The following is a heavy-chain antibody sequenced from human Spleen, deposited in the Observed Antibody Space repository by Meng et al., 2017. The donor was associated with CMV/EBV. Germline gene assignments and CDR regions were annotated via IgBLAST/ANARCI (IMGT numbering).Heavy chain of an antibody. D-gene: IGHD3-22*01. Sequence: GSLRLSCTVAGDSISTSDYYWGWIRQAPGKGLEWIGSIYYSGTMYYNPSLRSRVTILLDTSKNQFSLRLTSVTAADTAMYYCARDRLESYYYDSSTAFDMWGQGTKVTVSS. CDR1: GDSISTSDYY. J-gene: IGHJ3*02. CDR3: ARDRLESYYYDSSTAFDM. CDR2: IYYSGTM. V-gene: IGHV4-39*07.